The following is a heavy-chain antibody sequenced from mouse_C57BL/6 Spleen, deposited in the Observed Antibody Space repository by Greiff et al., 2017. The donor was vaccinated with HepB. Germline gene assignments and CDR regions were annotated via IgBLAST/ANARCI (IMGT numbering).Heavy chain of an antibody. V-gene: IGHV1-69*01. Sequence: QVQLQQSGAELVMPGASVKLSCKASGYTFTSYWMHWVKQRPGQGLEWIGEIDPSDSYTNYNQKFKGKSTLTVDKSSSTAYMQLSSLTSEDSAVYYCARRYYSNYEDYAMDYWGQGTSVTVSS. CDR2: IDPSDSYT. CDR1: GYTFTSYW. CDR3: ARRYYSNYEDYAMDY. J-gene: IGHJ4*01. D-gene: IGHD2-5*01.